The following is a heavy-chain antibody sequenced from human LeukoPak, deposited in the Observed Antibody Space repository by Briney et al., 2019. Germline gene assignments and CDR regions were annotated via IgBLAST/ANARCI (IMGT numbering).Heavy chain of an antibody. J-gene: IGHJ4*02. Sequence: ASVKVSCKVSGYTLTELSMHWVRQAPGKGLEWMGGFDPEDGETIYAQKFQGRVTMTEDTSTDTAYMELSSLRSEDTAVYYCATDEPEGTYGGNSLATPLWGQGTLVTVSS. V-gene: IGHV1-24*01. D-gene: IGHD4-23*01. CDR2: FDPEDGET. CDR1: GYTLTELS. CDR3: ATDEPEGTYGGNSLATPL.